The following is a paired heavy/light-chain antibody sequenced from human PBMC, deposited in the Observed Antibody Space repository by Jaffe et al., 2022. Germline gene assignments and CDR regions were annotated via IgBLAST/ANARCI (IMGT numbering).Light chain of an antibody. CDR3: SSYTSSSTSHVV. J-gene: IGLJ2*01. CDR1: SSDVGGYNY. CDR2: DVS. Sequence: QSALTQPASVSGSPGQSITISCTGTSSDVGGYNYVSWYQQHPGKAPKLMIYDVSNRPSGVSNRFSGSKSGNTASLTISGLQAEDEADYYCSSYTSSSTSHVVFGGGTKLTVL. V-gene: IGLV2-14*03.
Heavy chain of an antibody. CDR2: IYSGGST. CDR3: ATQRTGYCSGGSCYGPPLYFQH. V-gene: IGHV3-53*02. J-gene: IGHJ1*01. Sequence: EVQLVETGGGLIQPGGSLRLSCAASGFTVSSNYMSWVRQAPGKGLEWVSVIYSGGSTYYADSVKGRFTISRDNSKNTLYLQMNSLRAEDTAVYYCATQRTGYCSGGSCYGPPLYFQHWGQGTLVTVSS. D-gene: IGHD2-15*01. CDR1: GFTVSSNY.